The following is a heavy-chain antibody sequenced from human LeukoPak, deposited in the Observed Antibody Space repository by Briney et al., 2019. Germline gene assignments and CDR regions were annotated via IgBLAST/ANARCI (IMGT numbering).Heavy chain of an antibody. CDR3: VKDNEAGGSPFDR. D-gene: IGHD1-1*01. CDR1: GXILRSHA. J-gene: IGHJ4*02. CDR2: ISDNGGST. Sequence: PGGSLRLSCSASGXILRSHAMHWVRQAPGKGLEYVSRISDNGGSTYYADSVKGRFTISRDNSKNTLYLQMSSLRAVDTAVYYCVKDNEAGGSPFDRWGQGTLVTVSS. V-gene: IGHV3-64D*06.